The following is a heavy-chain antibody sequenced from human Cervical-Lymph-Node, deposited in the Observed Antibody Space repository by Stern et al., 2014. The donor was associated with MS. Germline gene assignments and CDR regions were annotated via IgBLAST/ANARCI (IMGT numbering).Heavy chain of an antibody. CDR1: GLNFNIYY. D-gene: IGHD4-17*01. V-gene: IGHV3-11*01. J-gene: IGHJ4*02. CDR2: IGDRGDV. Sequence: QMQLVQSGGGLVQPGGSLRLSCTASGLNFNIYYMAWLRRAPGKGLEWVSFIGDRGDVSHADSVMGRFSITRDNSRNSLYLQMDSLRVDDMGVYYCASVHYGQFDFWGQGTLVTVSA. CDR3: ASVHYGQFDF.